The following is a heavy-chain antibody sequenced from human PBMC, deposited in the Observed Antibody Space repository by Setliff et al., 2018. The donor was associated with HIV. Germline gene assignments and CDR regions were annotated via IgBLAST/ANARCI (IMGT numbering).Heavy chain of an antibody. CDR1: GFTFSSYA. CDR2: ISGSGSTT. D-gene: IGHD3-9*01. Sequence: GGSLRLSCVASGFTFSSYAMHWVRQAPGKGLEWVSYISGSGSTTYYADSVKGRFTISRDSAKNSLYLQMNSLRAEDTAVYYCAIGLLTGEIDYWGQGTLVTVSS. CDR3: AIGLLTGEIDY. J-gene: IGHJ4*02. V-gene: IGHV3-48*03.